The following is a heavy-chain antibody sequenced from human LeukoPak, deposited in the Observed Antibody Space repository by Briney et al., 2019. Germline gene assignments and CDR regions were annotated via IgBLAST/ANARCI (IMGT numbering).Heavy chain of an antibody. J-gene: IGHJ5*02. Sequence: PSETLSLTCAVYGGSFSGYYWSWIRQPPGKGLEWIGEINHSGSTNYNPSLKSRVTISVDTSKNQFSLKLSSVTAADTAVYYCARAGYSSSWYADWFDPWGQGTLVTVSS. V-gene: IGHV4-34*01. CDR2: INHSGST. CDR1: GGSFSGYY. CDR3: ARAGYSSSWYADWFDP. D-gene: IGHD6-13*01.